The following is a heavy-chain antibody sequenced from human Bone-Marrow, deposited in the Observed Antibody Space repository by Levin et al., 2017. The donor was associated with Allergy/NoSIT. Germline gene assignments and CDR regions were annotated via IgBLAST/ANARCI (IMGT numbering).Heavy chain of an antibody. CDR1: GLSLGNFA. CDR3: AREPLGVSMVVERAWFDP. D-gene: IGHD5-24*01. Sequence: PSGGSLRLSCVASGLSLGNFAMDWVRQAPGKGLEWVSSISKNGDTYYADSVKGRFTMSRDNDKDTIFLHMNSLSADDTAVYYCAREPLGVSMVVERAWFDPWGQGTQVTVSS. V-gene: IGHV3-23*01. J-gene: IGHJ5*02. CDR2: ISKNGDT.